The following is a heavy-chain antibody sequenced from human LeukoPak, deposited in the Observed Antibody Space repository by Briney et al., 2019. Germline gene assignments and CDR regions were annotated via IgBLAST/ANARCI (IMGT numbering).Heavy chain of an antibody. CDR1: GGSISSGGYS. V-gene: IGHV4-30-2*01. Sequence: SQTLSLTCAVSGGSISSGGYSWSWIRQPPGKGLEWIGYIYHSGSTYYNPSLKSRVTISVDRSKNQFSLKLSSVTAADTAVYYCARATSWECSGDSCYYNWFDPWGQGTLVTVSS. D-gene: IGHD2-15*01. CDR3: ARATSWECSGDSCYYNWFDP. CDR2: IYHSGST. J-gene: IGHJ5*02.